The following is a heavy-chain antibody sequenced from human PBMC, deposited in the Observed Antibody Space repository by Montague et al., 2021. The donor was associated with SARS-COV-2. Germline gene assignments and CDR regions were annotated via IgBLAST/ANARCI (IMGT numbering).Heavy chain of an antibody. D-gene: IGHD3-22*01. CDR3: ARARTRFSLTVVVIDTFDI. CDR2: IYYSGST. CDR1: GGSISSGGYY. J-gene: IGHJ3*02. Sequence: TLSLTCTVSGGSISSGGYYWSWIRQRPGKGLEWIAYIYYSGSTYYNPSLKSRVSISVDTSKNQFSLKLSSVTAADTAVYYCARARTRFSLTVVVIDTFDIWGQGTMVTISS. V-gene: IGHV4-31*03.